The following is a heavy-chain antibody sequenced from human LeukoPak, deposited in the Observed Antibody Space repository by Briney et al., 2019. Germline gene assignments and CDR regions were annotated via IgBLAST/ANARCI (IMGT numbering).Heavy chain of an antibody. Sequence: PGGSLRLXCAASGFTFSSYWMSWVRQAPGKGLEWVANIKQDGSEKYYVDSVKGRFTISRDNAKNSLYLQMNSLRAEDTAVYYCARGLMLYYYGSGSYWFYWGQGTLVTVSS. CDR2: IKQDGSEK. V-gene: IGHV3-7*01. J-gene: IGHJ4*02. D-gene: IGHD3-10*01. CDR1: GFTFSSYW. CDR3: ARGLMLYYYGSGSYWFY.